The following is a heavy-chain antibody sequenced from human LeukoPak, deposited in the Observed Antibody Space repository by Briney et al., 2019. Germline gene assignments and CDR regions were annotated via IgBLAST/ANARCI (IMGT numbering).Heavy chain of an antibody. V-gene: IGHV3-30*03. CDR3: ARGSQYSSGWLNY. Sequence: PGGSLRLSCAASGFTFSSYGMHWVRQAPGKGLEWVAVISYDGSNKYYADSVKGRFTISRDNSKNTLYLQMNSLRAEDTAVYYCARGSQYSSGWLNYWGQGTLVTVSS. D-gene: IGHD6-19*01. J-gene: IGHJ4*02. CDR1: GFTFSSYG. CDR2: ISYDGSNK.